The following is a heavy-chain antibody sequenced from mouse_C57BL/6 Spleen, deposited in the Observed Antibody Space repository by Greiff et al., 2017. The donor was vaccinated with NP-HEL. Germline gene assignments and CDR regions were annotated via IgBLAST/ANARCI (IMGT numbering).Heavy chain of an antibody. CDR3: ARLWLRRDYAMDY. J-gene: IGHJ4*01. Sequence: QVQLKESGPGLVQPSQCLSITCTVSGFSLTSYGVHWVRQSPGKGLEWLGVIWSGGSTDYNAAFISRLSISKDNSKSQVFFKMNSLQADDTAIYYCARLWLRRDYAMDYWGQGTSVTVSS. D-gene: IGHD2-2*01. CDR2: IWSGGST. CDR1: GFSLTSYG. V-gene: IGHV2-2*01.